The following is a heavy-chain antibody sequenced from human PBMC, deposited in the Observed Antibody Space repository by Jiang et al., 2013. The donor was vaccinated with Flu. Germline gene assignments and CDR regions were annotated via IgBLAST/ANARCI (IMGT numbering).Heavy chain of an antibody. J-gene: IGHJ3*02. CDR2: IIPILGIA. CDR3: ARPFAHDYGDKWDAFDI. D-gene: IGHD4-17*01. V-gene: IGHV1-69*04. CDR1: GGTFSSYA. Sequence: SGAEVKKPGSSVKVSCKASGGTFSSYAISWVRQAPGQGLEWMGRIIPILGIANYAQKFQGRVTITADKSTSTAYMELSSLRSEDTAVYYCARPFAHDYGDKWDAFDIWGQGTMVTVSS.